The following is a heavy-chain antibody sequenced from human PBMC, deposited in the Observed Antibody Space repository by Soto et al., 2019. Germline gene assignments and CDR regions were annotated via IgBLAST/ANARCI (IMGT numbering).Heavy chain of an antibody. V-gene: IGHV3-15*01. CDR1: GYTFSNAW. CDR3: TTGRYSGSYYTDY. Sequence: PGGSLRLSCAASGYTFSNAWMSWVRQAPGKGLEWVGRIKSKTDGGTTDYAAPVKGRFTISRDDSKNTLYLQMNSLKTEDTAVYYCTTGRYSGSYYTDYWGQGTLVTVSS. D-gene: IGHD1-26*01. CDR2: IKSKTDGGTT. J-gene: IGHJ4*02.